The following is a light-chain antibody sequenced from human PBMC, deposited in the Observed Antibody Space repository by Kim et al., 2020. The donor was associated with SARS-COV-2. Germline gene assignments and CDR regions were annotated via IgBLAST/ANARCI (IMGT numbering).Light chain of an antibody. CDR3: SAWDSSLTTWV. J-gene: IGLJ3*02. V-gene: IGLV10-54*01. CDR1: INNVGDQG. CDR2: RNN. Sequence: QAGLTQPPSVSKGLRQTATLTCTGNINNVGDQGAAWLQQHQGHPPKLLSYRNNNRPSGISERLSASRSGNTASLTITGLQPEDEADYYCSAWDSSLTTWVLGGGTQLTVL.